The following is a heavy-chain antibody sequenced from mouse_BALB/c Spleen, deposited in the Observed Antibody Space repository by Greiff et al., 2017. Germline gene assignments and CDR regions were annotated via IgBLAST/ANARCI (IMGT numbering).Heavy chain of an antibody. CDR3: ARDRRLQNAMDY. CDR1: GFTFSSYG. D-gene: IGHD1-2*01. J-gene: IGHJ4*01. V-gene: IGHV5-6-3*01. Sequence: EVKLVESGGGLVQPGGSLKLSCAASGFTFSSYGMSWVRQTPDKRLELVATINSNGGSTYYPDSVKGRFTISRDNAKNTLYLQMSSLKSENTAMYYCARDRRLQNAMDYWGQGTSVTVSS. CDR2: INSNGGST.